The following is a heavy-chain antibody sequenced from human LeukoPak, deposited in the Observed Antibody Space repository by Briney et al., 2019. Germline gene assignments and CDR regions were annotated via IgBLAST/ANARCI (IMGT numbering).Heavy chain of an antibody. CDR1: GYTFTSYD. CDR3: ARGGHGGYSYVGY. V-gene: IGHV1-8*01. J-gene: IGHJ4*02. CDR2: MNPNSGNT. D-gene: IGHD5-18*01. Sequence: ASVKVSCKASGYTFTSYDINWVRRATGQGLEWMGWMNPNSGNTGLAQKFQGRVTMTRSTSISTAYMELSSLTSEDTAVYFCARGGHGGYSYVGYWGQGTLVTVSS.